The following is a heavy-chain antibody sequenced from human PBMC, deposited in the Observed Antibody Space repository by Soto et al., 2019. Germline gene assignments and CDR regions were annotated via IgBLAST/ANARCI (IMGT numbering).Heavy chain of an antibody. Sequence: QVQLVQSGAEVKKPGSSVKVSCKTSGVTFSNYGFSWVRQARGQGLEWMGGIIATFGTGDYPQKCQDRVTITADISTSTIYMELSRLRSEDTTVYYCVTAGDVAALSRKSYFHYWGPGTQVPVSS. J-gene: IGHJ4*02. CDR3: VTAGDVAALSRKSYFHY. D-gene: IGHD6-6*01. V-gene: IGHV1-69*06. CDR2: IIATFGTG. CDR1: GVTFSNYG.